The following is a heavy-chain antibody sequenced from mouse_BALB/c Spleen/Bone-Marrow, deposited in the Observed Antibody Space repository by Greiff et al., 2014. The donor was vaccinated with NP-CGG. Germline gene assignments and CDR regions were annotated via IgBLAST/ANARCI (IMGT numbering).Heavy chain of an antibody. V-gene: IGHV5-4*02. Sequence: DVKLEESGGGLVKPGGSLRLSCTAFGFTFSDYYMYWVRQTPEKRLEWVATISDGGIYTYYPDSVKGRFTIARDNAKNNLYLQMRTLKSEDTDVCSCAGSGEKYGALDYSGQGTSVTVSS. J-gene: IGHJ4*01. D-gene: IGHD1-1*02. CDR3: AGSGEKYGALDY. CDR2: ISDGGIYT. CDR1: GFTFSDYY.